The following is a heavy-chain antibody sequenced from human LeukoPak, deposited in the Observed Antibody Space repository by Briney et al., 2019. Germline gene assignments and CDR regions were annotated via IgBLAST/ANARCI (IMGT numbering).Heavy chain of an antibody. CDR3: ARVALGYSSSWYFDY. Sequence: PGGSLRLSCAASGFTFSGSAMHWVRQASGKGLEWVGRIRSKANSYATAYAASVKGRFTISRDNSKNTLYLQMGSLRAEDMAVYYCARVALGYSSSWYFDYWGQGTLVTVSS. J-gene: IGHJ4*02. V-gene: IGHV3-73*01. D-gene: IGHD6-13*01. CDR1: GFTFSGSA. CDR2: IRSKANSYAT.